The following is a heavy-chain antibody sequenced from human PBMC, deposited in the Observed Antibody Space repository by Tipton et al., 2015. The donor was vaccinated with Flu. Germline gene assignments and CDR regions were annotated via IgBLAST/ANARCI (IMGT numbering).Heavy chain of an antibody. CDR3: ARVASVGANYYYGMDV. J-gene: IGHJ6*02. Sequence: LSLTCAASGFTVSSNFTSWVRQAPGKGLEWVSTVYSGGGTYYADSVKGRFTIYRDNFKNTLDLQMNRLRDDDTAVYYCARVASVGANYYYGMDVWGQGITVTVSS. CDR2: VYSGGGT. V-gene: IGHV3-53*01. D-gene: IGHD6-25*01. CDR1: GFTVSSNF.